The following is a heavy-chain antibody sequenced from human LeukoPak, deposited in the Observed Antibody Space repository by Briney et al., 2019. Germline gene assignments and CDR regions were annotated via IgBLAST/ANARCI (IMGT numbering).Heavy chain of an antibody. CDR2: ISSSSSYI. D-gene: IGHD2-2*02. J-gene: IGHJ4*02. CDR3: ARVYCGSTSCYMANNWNYGDY. CDR1: GFTFSSYS. V-gene: IGHV3-21*01. Sequence: GGSLRLSCAASGFTFSSYSMNWVRQAPGKGLEWVSSISSSSSYIYYADSVKGRFTISRDNAENSLYLQMNGLRAEDTAVYYCARVYCGSTSCYMANNWNYGDYWGQGTLVTVSS.